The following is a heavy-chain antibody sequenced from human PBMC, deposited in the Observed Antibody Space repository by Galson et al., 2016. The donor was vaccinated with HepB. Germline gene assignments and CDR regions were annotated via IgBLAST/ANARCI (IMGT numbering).Heavy chain of an antibody. CDR1: GYIFSKYS. CDR3: ATSGYYPNWFDP. J-gene: IGHJ5*02. CDR2: ISENNDTK. Sequence: SVKVSCKASGYIFSKYSINWVRQAPGQGLEWMGWISENNDTKKYAQKFQGRVTLTTDTSTSTAYMDLRSLRSDDTAVYYCATSGYYPNWFDPWGQGTLVTVSS. D-gene: IGHD3-22*01. V-gene: IGHV1-18*01.